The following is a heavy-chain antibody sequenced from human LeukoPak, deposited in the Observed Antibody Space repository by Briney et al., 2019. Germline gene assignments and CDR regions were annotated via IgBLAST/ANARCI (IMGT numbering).Heavy chain of an antibody. CDR3: ARDINPDLYSSGWYNWFDP. Sequence: ASVTVSCKASGGTFSSYAISWVRQAPGQGLEWMGRIIPILGIANYAQKFQGRVTITADKSTSTAYMELSSLRSEDTAVYYCARDINPDLYSSGWYNWFDPWGQGTLVTVSS. CDR1: GGTFSSYA. V-gene: IGHV1-69*04. D-gene: IGHD6-19*01. J-gene: IGHJ5*02. CDR2: IIPILGIA.